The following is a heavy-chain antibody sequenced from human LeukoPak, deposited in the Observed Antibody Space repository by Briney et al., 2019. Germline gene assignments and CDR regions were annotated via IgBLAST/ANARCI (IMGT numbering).Heavy chain of an antibody. CDR1: GGSFSGYY. V-gene: IGHV4-59*01. CDR2: IYYSGST. Sequence: SETLSLTCAVYGGSFSGYYWSWIRQPPGKGLEWIGYIYYSGSTNYNPSLKSRVTISVDTSKNQSSLKLSSVTAADTAVYYCARELGARAFDIWGQGTMVTVSS. D-gene: IGHD1-26*01. CDR3: ARELGARAFDI. J-gene: IGHJ3*02.